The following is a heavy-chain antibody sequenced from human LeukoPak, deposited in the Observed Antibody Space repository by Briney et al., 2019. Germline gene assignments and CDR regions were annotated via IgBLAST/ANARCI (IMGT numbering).Heavy chain of an antibody. CDR2: IYPGDSDT. J-gene: IGHJ5*02. V-gene: IGHV5-51*01. D-gene: IGHD3-10*01. CDR1: GYSFTNYW. CDR3: ARALRWFGELLYESWFDP. Sequence: PGESLKISCKGSGYSFTNYWIGWVRQMPGKGLEWMGIIYPGDSDTRYSPSFQGQVTISADKSISTAYLQWSSLKASDTAMYYCARALRWFGELLYESWFDPWGQGTLVTVSS.